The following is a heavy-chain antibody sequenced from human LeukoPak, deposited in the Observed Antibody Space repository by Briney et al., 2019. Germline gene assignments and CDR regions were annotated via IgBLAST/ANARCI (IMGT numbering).Heavy chain of an antibody. Sequence: GGSLRLSCAASGFTVSINYMSWVRQAPGKGLEWVSIIYSAGTTYYADSVKGRFTISRDNSKNTLYLQMNSLRAEDTAVYYCATYKAYDSSGYVGSFDYWGQGTLVTVSS. CDR3: ATYKAYDSSGYVGSFDY. CDR2: IYSAGTT. CDR1: GFTVSINY. J-gene: IGHJ4*02. V-gene: IGHV3-53*01. D-gene: IGHD3-22*01.